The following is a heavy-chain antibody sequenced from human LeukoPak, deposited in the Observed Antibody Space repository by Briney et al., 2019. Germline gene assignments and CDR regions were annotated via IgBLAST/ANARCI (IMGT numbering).Heavy chain of an antibody. V-gene: IGHV1-46*01. J-gene: IGHJ4*02. CDR3: AREGSLSSIGAIGH. CDR1: GYTFSSYY. Sequence: ASVKVSCKASGYTFSSYYIQWVRQAPGQRLECMGRINPGGLNTNYAQKFQGRITMTRDTSTSTVYMELSRLRSEDTAVYYCAREGSLSSIGAIGHWGQGTLVTVSS. CDR2: INPGGLNT. D-gene: IGHD3-10*01.